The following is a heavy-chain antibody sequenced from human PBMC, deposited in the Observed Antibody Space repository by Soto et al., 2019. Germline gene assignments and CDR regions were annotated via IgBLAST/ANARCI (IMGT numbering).Heavy chain of an antibody. D-gene: IGHD3-10*01. CDR2: IYHSGST. J-gene: IGHJ5*02. V-gene: IGHV4-30-2*01. CDR3: SRKVWFGELSPWFDP. CDR1: GGSISSGCYS. Sequence: PSETLSLTCAVSGGSISSGCYSWSWIRQPPGKGLEWIGYIYHSGSTYYNPSLKSRVTISVDRSKNQFSLKLRSVTAADTAVYYCSRKVWFGELSPWFDPWGQGTLVTVSS.